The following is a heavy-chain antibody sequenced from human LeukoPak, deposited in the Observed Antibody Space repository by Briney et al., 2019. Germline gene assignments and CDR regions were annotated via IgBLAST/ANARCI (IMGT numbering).Heavy chain of an antibody. Sequence: SETLSLTCTVSGGSISSYYWSWIRQPPGNGLEWIGYIYYSGSTNYNPSLKSRVTISVDTSKNQFSLKLSSVTAADTAVYYCARVIGAAAGTPAFDPWGQGTLVTVSS. D-gene: IGHD6-13*01. CDR2: IYYSGST. CDR3: ARVIGAAAGTPAFDP. V-gene: IGHV4-59*01. CDR1: GGSISSYY. J-gene: IGHJ5*02.